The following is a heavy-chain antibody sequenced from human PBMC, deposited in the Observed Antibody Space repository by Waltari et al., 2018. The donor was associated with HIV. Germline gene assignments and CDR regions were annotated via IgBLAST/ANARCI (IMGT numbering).Heavy chain of an antibody. Sequence: CAVYGESFSGHFWSWIRQPPGKGLEWIGEVNHARKANYNPSLESRVSVSVDMSKNQFFLTLTSVTAADTAVYFCARQATSGSMSSSFFGAITTRGADAFDYWGRGTNVIVSS. J-gene: IGHJ3*01. D-gene: IGHD3-3*01. CDR2: VNHARKA. V-gene: IGHV4-34*01. CDR1: GESFSGHF. CDR3: ARQATSGSMSSSFFGAITTRGADAFDY.